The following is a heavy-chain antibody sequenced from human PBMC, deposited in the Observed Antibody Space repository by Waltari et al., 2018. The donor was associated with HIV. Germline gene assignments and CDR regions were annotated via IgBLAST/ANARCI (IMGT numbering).Heavy chain of an antibody. Sequence: EVQLVESGGGLVQPGGSLRLSCAASGIAVGDYSITWVRQAPGKGLKWVSVIFSGGNTYYADSVKGRFTISRDTSKNTVFLQMNRVRVEDTAVYFCARSWGAFHSTDGRFDYWGQGSLVTVSS. J-gene: IGHJ4*02. D-gene: IGHD2-2*01. V-gene: IGHV3-66*01. CDR1: GIAVGDYS. CDR2: IFSGGNT. CDR3: ARSWGAFHSTDGRFDY.